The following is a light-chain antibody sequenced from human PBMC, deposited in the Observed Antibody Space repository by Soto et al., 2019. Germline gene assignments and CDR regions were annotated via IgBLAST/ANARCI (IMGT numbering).Light chain of an antibody. CDR2: GAS. Sequence: VMTQSPATLSVSPGERATLSCRASQTVGKKYLAWYQQRPGQAPRLLIHGASSRATGIPDRFSGSGSGTEFTLTIGRLEPEDFAVYYCQQYDSLPRTFGQGTKVDNK. J-gene: IGKJ1*01. V-gene: IGKV3-20*01. CDR1: QTVGKKY. CDR3: QQYDSLPRT.